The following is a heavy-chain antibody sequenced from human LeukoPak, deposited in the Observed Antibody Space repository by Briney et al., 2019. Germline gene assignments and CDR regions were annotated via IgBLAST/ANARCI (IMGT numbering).Heavy chain of an antibody. CDR1: GGSISSGSYY. J-gene: IGHJ5*02. CDR2: IYTSGST. CDR3: ARGFRGYYDSSGYSNWFDP. V-gene: IGHV4-61*02. D-gene: IGHD3-22*01. Sequence: KSSQTLSLTCTVSGGSISSGSYYWSWIRQPAGKGLEWIGRIYTSGSTNYNPSLKSRVTISVDTSKNQFSLKLSSVTAADTAVYYCARGFRGYYDSSGYSNWFDPWGQGTLVTVSS.